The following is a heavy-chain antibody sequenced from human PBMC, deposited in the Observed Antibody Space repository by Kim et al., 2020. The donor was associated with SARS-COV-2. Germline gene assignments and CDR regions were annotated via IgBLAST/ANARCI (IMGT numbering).Heavy chain of an antibody. CDR3: ATGRVAGHPAWFDP. CDR1: GYTLTDLY. D-gene: IGHD2-15*01. J-gene: IGHJ5*02. V-gene: IGHV1-24*01. Sequence: ASVKVSCKVSGYTLTDLYMHWVRQAPGKGLEWMGGFDPEDGKTSYAQKFQGRVTMTEDTSTDTAYMELSSLRSEDTAVYYCATGRVAGHPAWFDPWGQGTLVTVSS. CDR2: FDPEDGKT.